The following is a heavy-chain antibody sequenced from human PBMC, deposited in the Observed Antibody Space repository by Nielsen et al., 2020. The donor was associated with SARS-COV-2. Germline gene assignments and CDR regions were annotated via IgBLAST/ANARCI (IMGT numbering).Heavy chain of an antibody. CDR1: GDSVSSSSAA. J-gene: IGHJ6*03. V-gene: IGHV6-1*01. CDR2: TSYRSKWYN. Sequence: SQTLSLTCAISGDSVSSSSAAWNWIRQSPSRGLEWLGRTSYRSKWYNDYAVSVKSRITINPDTSKNQFSLHLNSVTPEDTAVYYCARARGAYGDYYYYYYTDVWGKGTTVTVSS. CDR3: ARARGAYGDYYYYYYTDV. D-gene: IGHD4-17*01.